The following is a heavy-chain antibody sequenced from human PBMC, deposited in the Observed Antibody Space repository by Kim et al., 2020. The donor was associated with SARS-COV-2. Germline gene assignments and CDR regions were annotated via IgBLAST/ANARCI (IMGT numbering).Heavy chain of an antibody. Sequence: GGSLRLSCAASGFTFSSYAMHWVRQAPGKGLEWVAVISYDGSNKYYADSVKGRFTISRDNSKNTLYLQMNSLRAEDTAVYYCARVLLRFLEWSLTLNWFDPWGQGTLVTVSS. CDR1: GFTFSSYA. CDR3: ARVLLRFLEWSLTLNWFDP. J-gene: IGHJ5*02. CDR2: ISYDGSNK. D-gene: IGHD3-3*01. V-gene: IGHV3-30-3*01.